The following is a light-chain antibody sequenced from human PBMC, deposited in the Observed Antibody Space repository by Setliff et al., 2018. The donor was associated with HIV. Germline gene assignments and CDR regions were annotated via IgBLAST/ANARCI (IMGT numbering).Light chain of an antibody. CDR3: GSYTDSRIVV. V-gene: IGLV2-14*01. J-gene: IGLJ2*01. CDR2: EVS. Sequence: QSVLTQPASVSGSPGQSITISCNGTSSDVGGYDLVSWYQQHPGKVPKIMIYEVSNRPSGVSNRFSGSKSGNTASLTISGLQAEDEADYYCGSYTDSRIVVFGGGTRSPS. CDR1: SSDVGGYDL.